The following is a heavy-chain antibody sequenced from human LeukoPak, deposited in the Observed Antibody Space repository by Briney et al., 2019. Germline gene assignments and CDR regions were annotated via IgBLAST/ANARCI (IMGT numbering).Heavy chain of an antibody. CDR1: GFSFSSYG. J-gene: IGHJ4*02. CDR3: ARAGQEWFGELGFDQ. CDR2: ISYDGSNE. D-gene: IGHD3-10*01. V-gene: IGHV3-30*12. Sequence: PGGSLRLSCAGSGFSFSSYGMHWVRQAPGKGLEWVAIISYDGSNEYYADSVKGRFTISRDNAKNSLYLQTNSLRAEDTAVYYCARAGQEWFGELGFDQWGQGTLVIVSS.